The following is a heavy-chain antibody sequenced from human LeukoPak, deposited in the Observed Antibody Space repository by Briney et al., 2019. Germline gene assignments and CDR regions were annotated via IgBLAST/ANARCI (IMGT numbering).Heavy chain of an antibody. J-gene: IGHJ3*02. CDR2: LSGSGTST. V-gene: IGHV3-23*01. CDR1: GFTFSNAW. CDR3: AKDRLTLDAFDI. Sequence: GGSLRLSCAASGFTFSNAWMSWVRQAPGKGLEWVSALSGSGTSTYYADSVKGRFTISRDNSKNTLYLQMNSLRAEDTAIYYCAKDRLTLDAFDIWGQGTMVTVSS. D-gene: IGHD2-21*02.